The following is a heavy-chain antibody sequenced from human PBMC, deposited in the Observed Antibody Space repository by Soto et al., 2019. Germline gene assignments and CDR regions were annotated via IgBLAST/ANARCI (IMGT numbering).Heavy chain of an antibody. CDR1: GFTFSTYA. V-gene: IGHV3-23*01. D-gene: IGHD2-2*01. CDR2: ISGSGGST. Sequence: EVQLLESGGGLVQPGGSLRLSCAASGFTFSTYAMSWSRQAPGKGLEWVSVISGSGGSTYYPDSVKGRFTISRDNSKNTLYLQMNSLRAEDTAVYYCAKGRGYCSSTSCYVGSDYWGQGTLVTVSS. CDR3: AKGRGYCSSTSCYVGSDY. J-gene: IGHJ4*02.